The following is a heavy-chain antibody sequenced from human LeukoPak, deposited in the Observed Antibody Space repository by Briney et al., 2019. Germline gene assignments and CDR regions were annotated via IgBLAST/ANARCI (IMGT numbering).Heavy chain of an antibody. D-gene: IGHD6-19*01. V-gene: IGHV5-51*01. J-gene: IGHJ5*02. CDR3: ARDTYSNGWSFDP. Sequence: GESLKISCKGSGYSFTNNWIAGVRQMPGQGLGWMGIIYPGDSDTKYSPSFQGQVTISADTSITTASLQWSSLKASDTAIYYCARDTYSNGWSFDPWGQGTLVTASS. CDR2: IYPGDSDT. CDR1: GYSFTNNW.